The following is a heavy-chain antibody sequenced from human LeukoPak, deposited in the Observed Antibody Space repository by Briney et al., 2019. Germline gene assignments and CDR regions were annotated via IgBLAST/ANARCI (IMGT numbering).Heavy chain of an antibody. CDR2: ISYDGSNK. CDR3: AKGGLGNDYIDY. CDR1: GFTFSSYG. D-gene: IGHD3-16*01. Sequence: GRSLRLSCAASGFTFSSYGMHWVRQAPGKGLEWVAVISYDGSNKYYADSVKGRFTISRDNSKNTLYLQMNSLRAEDTAVYYCAKGGLGNDYIDYWGQGTLATVSS. J-gene: IGHJ4*02. V-gene: IGHV3-30*18.